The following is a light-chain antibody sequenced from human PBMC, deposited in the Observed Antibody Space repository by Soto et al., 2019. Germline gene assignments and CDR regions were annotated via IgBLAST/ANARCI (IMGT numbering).Light chain of an antibody. V-gene: IGKV3-20*01. CDR1: QSVSSSY. Sequence: EIVVTQSPGTLSLSPGERSTLSCRAIQSVSSSYLAWYQQKPGQAPRLLIYGASSRATGIPDRFSGSGSGTDFTLTISRLEPEDFAVYYCQQYGSSPLWTFGQGTKVDIK. CDR3: QQYGSSPLWT. J-gene: IGKJ1*01. CDR2: GAS.